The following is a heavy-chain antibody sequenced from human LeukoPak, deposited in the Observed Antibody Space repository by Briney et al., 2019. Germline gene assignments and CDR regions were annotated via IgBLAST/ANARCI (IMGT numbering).Heavy chain of an antibody. J-gene: IGHJ6*03. Sequence: SVKVSCKASGGTFSGHAISWVRQAPGQGLEWMGGIIPMFGTASHPQKFQDRVTLTTDDSTTTAYMQLSALTSEDTAMYYCAREAAPDYDFWSGYSSYYYYMDVWGKGTTVTVSS. CDR2: IIPMFGTA. D-gene: IGHD3-3*01. CDR3: AREAAPDYDFWSGYSSYYYYMDV. V-gene: IGHV1-69*05. CDR1: GGTFSGHA.